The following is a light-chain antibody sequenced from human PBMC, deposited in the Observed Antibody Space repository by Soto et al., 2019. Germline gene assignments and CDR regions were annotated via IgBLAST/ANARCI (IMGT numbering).Light chain of an antibody. J-gene: IGKJ2*01. CDR1: QSIINNY. Sequence: EVVLTQSPGTLSLSPGERATLSCRASQSIINNYLAWYQQRPGQAPRLLIYGSSDRATGIPVRFSGSGSGTDFTLTISRLEPEDFAVYYCHQYGSSPPYTFGQGTKVEI. CDR2: GSS. CDR3: HQYGSSPPYT. V-gene: IGKV3-20*01.